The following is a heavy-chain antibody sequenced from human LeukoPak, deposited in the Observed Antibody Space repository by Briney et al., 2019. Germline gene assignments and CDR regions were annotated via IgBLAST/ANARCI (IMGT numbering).Heavy chain of an antibody. V-gene: IGHV3-20*03. CDR3: AKGSSLYVDY. Sequence: MNWNGNYIGYADSVRGRFTISRDNAKNSLYLQMNSLRAEDTALYYCAKGSSLYVDYWGQGTLVTVSS. D-gene: IGHD2-2*01. J-gene: IGHJ4*02. CDR2: MNWNGNYI.